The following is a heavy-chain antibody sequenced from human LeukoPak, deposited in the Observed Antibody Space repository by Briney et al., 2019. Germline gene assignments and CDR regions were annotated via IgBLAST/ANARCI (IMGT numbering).Heavy chain of an antibody. V-gene: IGHV3-7*03. CDR3: ASGPRYCRSNICYEDY. Sequence: GGSLRLSCGASGFTFSSYWMSWVRQAPGKGLEWVANIKEDGSQTYYVDSVKGRFTISRDNAKNSLYLQMDSLGAEDTAVYYCASGPRYCRSNICYEDYWGQGTLVTVSS. J-gene: IGHJ4*02. CDR2: IKEDGSQT. CDR1: GFTFSSYW. D-gene: IGHD2-2*01.